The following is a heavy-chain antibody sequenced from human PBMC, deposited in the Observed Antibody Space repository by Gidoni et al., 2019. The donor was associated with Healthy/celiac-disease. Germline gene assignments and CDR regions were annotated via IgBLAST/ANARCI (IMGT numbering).Heavy chain of an antibody. CDR1: GSTLVDYA. J-gene: IGHJ4*02. V-gene: IGHV3-9*01. CDR3: AKDPLYDSSGYYDY. Sequence: EVQLVESGGGLAQPGRPRSPSGPASGSTLVDYAMNWVGQAPGKGLEWVSGISWNSGSIDYAKSVKGRFTISRDNANTSLYLQMNSLRAEDTALYYCAKDPLYDSSGYYDYWGQGTLVTVSS. CDR2: ISWNSGSI. D-gene: IGHD3-22*01.